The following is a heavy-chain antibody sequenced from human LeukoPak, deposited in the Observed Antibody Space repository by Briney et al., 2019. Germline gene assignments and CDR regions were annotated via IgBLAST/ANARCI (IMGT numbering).Heavy chain of an antibody. CDR2: ISRSSTYI. CDR3: ARDWGHDNSAYYSFDY. D-gene: IGHD3-22*01. V-gene: IGHV3-21*01. Sequence: GGSLRLSCAASGFTFSSYSMNWVRQAPGKGLEWVSSISRSSTYIYYADSLRGRFTISRDNAKNSLYLQMNSLRAEDTAVYYCARDWGHDNSAYYSFDYWGQGTLVTVSS. CDR1: GFTFSSYS. J-gene: IGHJ4*02.